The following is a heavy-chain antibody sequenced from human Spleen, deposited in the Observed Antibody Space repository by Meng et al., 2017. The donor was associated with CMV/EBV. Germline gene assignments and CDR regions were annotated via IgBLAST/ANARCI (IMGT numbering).Heavy chain of an antibody. Sequence: GESLKISCAASGFTFSTYAMYWVRQAPGKGLEWVSVTYSGESDTYYADSVKRRLTISRDNSKNTLYLQMNSLRAEDTAVYYCAKDVSSGWYYFDYWGQGTLVTVSS. CDR1: GFTFSTYA. CDR3: AKDVSSGWYYFDY. CDR2: TYSGESDT. V-gene: IGHV3-23*03. D-gene: IGHD6-19*01. J-gene: IGHJ4*02.